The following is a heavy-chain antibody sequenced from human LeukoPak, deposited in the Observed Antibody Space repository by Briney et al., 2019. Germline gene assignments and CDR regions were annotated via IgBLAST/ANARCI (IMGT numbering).Heavy chain of an antibody. CDR2: IIPIFGTA. CDR3: ARQYCSGGSCYVADY. CDR1: GGTFSSYA. V-gene: IGHV1-69*13. D-gene: IGHD2-15*01. J-gene: IGHJ4*02. Sequence: ASVKVSCKASGGTFSSYAISWVRQAPGQGLEWMGGIIPIFGTANYTQKFQGRVTITADESTSTAYMELSSLRSEDTAVYYCARQYCSGGSCYVADYWGQGTLVTVSS.